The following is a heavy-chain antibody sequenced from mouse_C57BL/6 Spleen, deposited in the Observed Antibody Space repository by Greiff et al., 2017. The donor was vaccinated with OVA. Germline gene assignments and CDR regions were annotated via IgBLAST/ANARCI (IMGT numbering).Heavy chain of an antibody. J-gene: IGHJ2*01. CDR2: IDPSDSYT. V-gene: IGHV1-59*01. D-gene: IGHD2-1*01. CDR1: GYTFTSYW. Sequence: QVQLKQPGAELVRPGTSVKLSCKASGYTFTSYWMHWVKQRPGQGLEWIGVIDPSDSYTNYNQKFKGKATLTVDTSSSTAYMQLSSLTSEDSAVYYCARSPYGNYDYWGQGTTLTVSS. CDR3: ARSPYGNYDY.